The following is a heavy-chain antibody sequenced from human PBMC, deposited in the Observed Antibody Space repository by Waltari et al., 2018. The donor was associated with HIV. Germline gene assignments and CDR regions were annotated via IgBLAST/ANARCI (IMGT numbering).Heavy chain of an antibody. CDR3: ARMKRSYGSGQARYFYFGMDV. CDR1: GFSVSDHY. J-gene: IGHJ6*02. V-gene: IGHV3-53*01. CDR2: LYNEGRT. D-gene: IGHD3-10*01. Sequence: EVQLVESGGGLVQPGGSLRLSCAASGFSVSDHYMCWVRLAPGKGLQWVSVLYNEGRTQYIDSVKGRLTIFRDNSKNALYLQMNSLRVDDTAVYYCARMKRSYGSGQARYFYFGMDVWGQGTTVIVSS.